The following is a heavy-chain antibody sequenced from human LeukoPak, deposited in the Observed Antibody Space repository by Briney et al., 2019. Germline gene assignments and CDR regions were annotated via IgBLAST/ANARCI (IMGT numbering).Heavy chain of an antibody. D-gene: IGHD2-15*01. Sequence: ASVKVSCKASGYTFTSNGISWVRQAPGQGLEWMGWISAYNGNTNYAQKLQGRVTTTTDTSTSTAYMELRSLRSDDTAVYYCARTLYCSGGSCFLGLDWFDPWGQGTLVTVSS. V-gene: IGHV1-18*01. CDR3: ARTLYCSGGSCFLGLDWFDP. CDR1: GYTFTSNG. CDR2: ISAYNGNT. J-gene: IGHJ5*02.